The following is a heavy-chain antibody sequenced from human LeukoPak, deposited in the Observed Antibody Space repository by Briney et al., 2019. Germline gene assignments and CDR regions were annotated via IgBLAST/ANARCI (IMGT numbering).Heavy chain of an antibody. CDR1: GYTFTSYG. Sequence: ASVKVSCKASGYTFTSYGISWVRQAPGQGLEWMGWISAYNGNTNYAQKLQGRVTMTTDTSTSTAYMELRSLGSDDTAVYYCARDSGAAAGDSYYYYYGMDVWGQGTTVTVSS. CDR3: ARDSGAAAGDSYYYYYGMDV. CDR2: ISAYNGNT. V-gene: IGHV1-18*01. J-gene: IGHJ6*02. D-gene: IGHD6-13*01.